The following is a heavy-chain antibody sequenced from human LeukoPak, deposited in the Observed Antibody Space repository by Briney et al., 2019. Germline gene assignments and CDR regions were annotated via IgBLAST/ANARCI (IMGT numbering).Heavy chain of an antibody. J-gene: IGHJ6*03. D-gene: IGHD6-13*01. CDR1: GGSFSGYY. CDR3: ARRTSSSWYGDYYYYYYYMDV. CDR2: INHSGST. Sequence: SETLSLTCAVYGGSFSGYYWSWIRQPPRKGLDWMGEINHSGSTNYNPSLKSRVTISVDTSKNQFSLKLSSVTAADTAVYYCARRTSSSWYGDYYYYYYYMDVWGKGTTVTVSS. V-gene: IGHV4-34*01.